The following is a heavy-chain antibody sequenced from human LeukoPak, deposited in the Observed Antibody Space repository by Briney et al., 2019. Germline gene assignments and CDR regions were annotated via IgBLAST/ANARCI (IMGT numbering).Heavy chain of an antibody. Sequence: PGGSLRLSCEASGFTVSSNYMTWVRQAPGKGLEWVSAISTDAGETHYADSVKGRFTISRDNSKNTVSLQMSSLRAEDTALYYCAKGSGNGYGSGPFDYWGQGTLVTVSS. CDR2: ISTDAGET. CDR3: AKGSGNGYGSGPFDY. CDR1: GFTVSSNY. D-gene: IGHD3-10*01. J-gene: IGHJ4*02. V-gene: IGHV3-23*01.